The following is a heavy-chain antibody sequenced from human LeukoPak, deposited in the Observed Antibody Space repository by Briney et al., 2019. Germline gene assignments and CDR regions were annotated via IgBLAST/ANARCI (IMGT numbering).Heavy chain of an antibody. D-gene: IGHD1-26*01. CDR1: GGYIGSTTYY. J-gene: IGHJ5*02. V-gene: IGHV4-39*01. Sequence: SETLSLTCIVSGGYIGSTTYYWAWIRQPPGKGLEWIGSIYYSGSTYYNPSLKSRITISVDASKNQFSLKLSSVTAADTAVYYCARHRTGSYPVGFDPWGQGTLVTVSS. CDR2: IYYSGST. CDR3: ARHRTGSYPVGFDP.